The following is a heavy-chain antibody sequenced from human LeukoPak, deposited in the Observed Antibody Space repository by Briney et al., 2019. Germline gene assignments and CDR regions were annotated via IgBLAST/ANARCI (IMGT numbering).Heavy chain of an antibody. D-gene: IGHD4-17*01. J-gene: IGHJ4*02. CDR1: GYTFTGYY. Sequence: ASVKVSCKASGYTFTGYYMHWVRPAPGQGLEWMGWMNPNSGNTGYAQKFQGRVTMTRSTSISTAYMELSSLRSEDTAVYYCASYQGGAGGDYGAFDYWGQGTLVTVSS. V-gene: IGHV1-8*02. CDR2: MNPNSGNT. CDR3: ASYQGGAGGDYGAFDY.